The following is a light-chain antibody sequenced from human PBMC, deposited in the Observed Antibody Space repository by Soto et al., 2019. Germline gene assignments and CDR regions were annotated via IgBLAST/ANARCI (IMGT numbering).Light chain of an antibody. CDR3: SSYSISTAYV. V-gene: IGLV2-14*01. CDR2: EVS. Sequence: QSVLTQPASVSGSPGQSITISCTGTSSDVGGYGYVSWYQLHPGKAPKLMVFEVSNRPSGVSYRFSGSKSGNTASLTISGLQAEDEADYFCSSYSISTAYVFGSGTKVTVL. J-gene: IGLJ1*01. CDR1: SSDVGGYGY.